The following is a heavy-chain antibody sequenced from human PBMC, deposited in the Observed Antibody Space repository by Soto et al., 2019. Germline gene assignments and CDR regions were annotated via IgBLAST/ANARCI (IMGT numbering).Heavy chain of an antibody. V-gene: IGHV3-48*03. CDR1: GFTFSSYE. Sequence: GGSLRLSCAASGFTFSSYEMNWVRQAPGKGLEWVSYISSSGSTIYYADSVKGRFTISRDNAKNSLYLQMNSLRAEDTAVYYCASQFLEWSYPTGRGYYYYGMDVWGQGTTVTASS. CDR2: ISSSGSTI. D-gene: IGHD3-3*01. J-gene: IGHJ6*02. CDR3: ASQFLEWSYPTGRGYYYYGMDV.